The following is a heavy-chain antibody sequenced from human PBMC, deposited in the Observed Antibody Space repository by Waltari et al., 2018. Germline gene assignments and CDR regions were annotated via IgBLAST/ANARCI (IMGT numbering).Heavy chain of an antibody. D-gene: IGHD3-22*01. Sequence: QVQLVQSGAEVKKPGSSVKVSCKASGGTFSSYAISWVRQAPGPGLGGMGGIIPIFGTANYAQKFQGRVTITADESTSTAYMELSSLRSEDTAVYYCATASYYYDSSGYYEGYFDYWGQGTLVTVSS. CDR1: GGTFSSYA. V-gene: IGHV1-69*01. CDR3: ATASYYYDSSGYYEGYFDY. J-gene: IGHJ4*02. CDR2: IIPIFGTA.